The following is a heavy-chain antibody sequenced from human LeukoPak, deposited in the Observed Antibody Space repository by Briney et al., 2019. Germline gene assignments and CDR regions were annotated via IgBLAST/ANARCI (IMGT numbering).Heavy chain of an antibody. J-gene: IGHJ4*02. D-gene: IGHD3-16*01. Sequence: QAGGSLRLSCAASGFTFSSDWLHGVSQGPGKGLVWVSRINSDGRSTDYADSVKGRFTIYRDNAKNTLYSQMNSLRAEDTAVYYCARDLGISDPNRGSLWRNWAQRTLVTVSS. CDR3: ARDLGISDPNRGSLWRN. V-gene: IGHV3-74*01. CDR2: INSDGRST. CDR1: GFTFSSDW.